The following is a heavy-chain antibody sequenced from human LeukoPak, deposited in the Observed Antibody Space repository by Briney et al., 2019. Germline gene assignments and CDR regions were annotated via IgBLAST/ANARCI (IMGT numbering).Heavy chain of an antibody. CDR1: GFTFNYYD. CDR2: IRTTGDT. Sequence: PGGSLRLSCAVSGFTFNYYDMHWVRQAPGKRLEWVSAIRTTGDTYYPDSVKGRFAMSREDAKNSVHLQMNTLRARDTAVYYCARGVSYYYDNRGHLGLYFDGWGRGTLVSVSS. CDR3: ARGVSYYYDNRGHLGLYFDG. J-gene: IGHJ2*01. V-gene: IGHV3-13*01. D-gene: IGHD3-22*01.